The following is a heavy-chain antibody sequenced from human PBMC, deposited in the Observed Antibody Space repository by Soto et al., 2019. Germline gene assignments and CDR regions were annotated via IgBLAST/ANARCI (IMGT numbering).Heavy chain of an antibody. CDR1: GGSISSYY. J-gene: IGHJ6*02. V-gene: IGHV4-4*07. CDR2: IYTSGST. D-gene: IGHD5-18*01. CDR3: ARDTAMVIGGDYYYGMDV. Sequence: QVQLQETGPGLVKPSETLSLTCTVSGGSISSYYWSWIRQPAGKGLEWIGRIYTSGSTNYNPSLKSRVTMSVDTSKTQFSLKLSSVTAADTAVYYCARDTAMVIGGDYYYGMDVWGQGTTVTVSS.